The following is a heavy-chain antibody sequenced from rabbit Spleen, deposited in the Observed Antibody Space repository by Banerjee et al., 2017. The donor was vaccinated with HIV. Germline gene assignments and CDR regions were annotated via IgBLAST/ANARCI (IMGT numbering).Heavy chain of an antibody. D-gene: IGHD1-1*01. CDR3: ARDTSSSFSSYGMDL. CDR1: GFTFSSNHW. CDR2: RFAGSGGST. Sequence: QSLVESGGDLVMPGASLTLTCTASGFTFSSNHWICWVGQAPGKGLEWIGCRFAGSGGSTYYANWAKGRFTISKSSSTTVTLQMTRLTAADTATYFCARDTSSSFSSYGMDLWGQGTLVTVS. V-gene: IGHV1S40*01. J-gene: IGHJ6*01.